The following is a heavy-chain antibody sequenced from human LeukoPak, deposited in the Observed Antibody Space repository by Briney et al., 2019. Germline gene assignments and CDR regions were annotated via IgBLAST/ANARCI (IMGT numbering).Heavy chain of an antibody. CDR2: INPNSGGT. Sequence: ASVKVSCRASGYTLTDYYIIWVRQAPGQGLEWLGWINPNSGGTNYAQKFQGRITMTRDKSISTANVELSRPRSDDTAEYYCAKEATVTTAWGYWGQGTLVTVSS. CDR3: AKEATVTTAWGY. D-gene: IGHD4-17*01. J-gene: IGHJ4*02. V-gene: IGHV1-2*02. CDR1: GYTLTDYY.